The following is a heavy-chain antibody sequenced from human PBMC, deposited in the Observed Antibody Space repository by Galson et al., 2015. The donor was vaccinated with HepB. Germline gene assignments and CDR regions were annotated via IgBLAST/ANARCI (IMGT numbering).Heavy chain of an antibody. J-gene: IGHJ6*02. CDR2: IYYSGST. Sequence: TLSLTCTVSGGSISSGDYYWSWIRQPPGKGLEWIGYIYYSGSTYYNPSLKSRVTISVDTSKNQFSLKLSSVTAADTAVYYCARGEGIAARHYYYYYGMDVWGQGTTVTVSS. CDR1: GGSISSGDYY. CDR3: ARGEGIAARHYYYYYGMDV. D-gene: IGHD6-6*01. V-gene: IGHV4-30-4*01.